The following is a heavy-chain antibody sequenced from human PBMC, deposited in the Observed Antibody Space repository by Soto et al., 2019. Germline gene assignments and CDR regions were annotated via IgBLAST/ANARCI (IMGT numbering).Heavy chain of an antibody. Sequence: ASVKVSCKASGYTFPSYGISWVRQAPGQGLEWMGWISAYNGNTNYAQKLQGRVTMTTDTSTSTAYMELRSLRSDDTAVYYCAVGSISSGWYDYFDDWGQGTPVTVSS. CDR2: ISAYNGNT. V-gene: IGHV1-18*01. D-gene: IGHD6-19*01. J-gene: IGHJ4*02. CDR1: GYTFPSYG. CDR3: AVGSISSGWYDYFDD.